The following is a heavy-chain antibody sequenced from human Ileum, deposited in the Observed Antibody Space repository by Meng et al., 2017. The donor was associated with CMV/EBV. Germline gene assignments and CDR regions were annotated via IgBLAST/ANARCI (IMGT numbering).Heavy chain of an antibody. CDR2: TTYDGTNE. CDR3: ARGGQRGLYSYGSFDY. CDR1: GFTFGTYA. Sequence: GGSLRLSCAASGFTFGTYAMHWVRQAPGKGLEGVAVTTYDGTNEYYADSVKGRFTISRDNSKNTLYLQMNSLRSEDTAVYYCARGGQRGLYSYGSFDYWGQGTLVTVSS. D-gene: IGHD5-18*01. J-gene: IGHJ4*02. V-gene: IGHV3-30*04.